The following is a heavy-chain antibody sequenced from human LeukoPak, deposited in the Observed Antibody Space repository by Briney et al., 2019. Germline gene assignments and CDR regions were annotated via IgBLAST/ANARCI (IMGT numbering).Heavy chain of an antibody. V-gene: IGHV4-39*01. CDR1: GVSISTSIDY. Sequence: SETLSLTCDVSGVSISTSIDYWAWIRQPPGKGLEWIVSLFYSGSSYYSLSRTSRLGIPLAPSKNQFSLQLSYVTVADTAVYYCARIGHGANSHLQRYFDVWGRGTLVTV. J-gene: IGHJ2*01. CDR3: ARIGHGANSHLQRYFDV. D-gene: IGHD4-23*01. CDR2: LFYSGSS.